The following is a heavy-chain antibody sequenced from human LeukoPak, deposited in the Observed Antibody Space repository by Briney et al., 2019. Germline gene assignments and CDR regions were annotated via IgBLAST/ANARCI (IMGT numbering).Heavy chain of an antibody. CDR2: ISGSGGST. CDR1: GFTFSSYA. Sequence: SGGSLRLSCAASGFTFSSYAMSWVRQAPGKGLEWVSAISGSGGSTYYADSVKGRFTISRDNSKNTLYLQMNSLRAEDTAVYYCAKPLGEWLLFGAMDVWGKGTTVTVSS. D-gene: IGHD3-3*01. J-gene: IGHJ6*03. CDR3: AKPLGEWLLFGAMDV. V-gene: IGHV3-23*01.